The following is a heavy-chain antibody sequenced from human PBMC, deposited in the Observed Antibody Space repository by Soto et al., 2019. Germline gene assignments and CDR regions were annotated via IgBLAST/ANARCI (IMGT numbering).Heavy chain of an antibody. V-gene: IGHV6-1*01. CDR3: VRLIGNSWLDY. CDR1: ADSVSTNDST. CDR2: TYYRSRWQT. J-gene: IGHJ4*02. D-gene: IGHD6-13*01. Sequence: SPTLSLTCAISADSVSTNDSTWDWIRQSPSRGLEWLGRTYYRSRWQTDYAVSVKSRISINPDTSNNQVSLQLNSVTPDDTAVYYCVRLIGNSWLDYWGQGTLVTVSS.